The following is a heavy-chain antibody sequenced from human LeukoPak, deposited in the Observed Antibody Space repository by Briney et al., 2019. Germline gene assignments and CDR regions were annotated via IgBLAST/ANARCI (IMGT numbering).Heavy chain of an antibody. D-gene: IGHD1-26*01. CDR2: ISYDGSNK. CDR1: GFTFSSYA. V-gene: IGHV3-30*01. CDR3: ARDSGKIRVGATMMFDY. Sequence: GRSLRRSCAASGFTFSSYAMHWVRQAPGKGLEWVAVISYDGSNKYYADSVKGRFTISRDNSKNTLYLQMNRLRAEDTAVYYCARDSGKIRVGATMMFDYWGQGTLVTVSS. J-gene: IGHJ4*02.